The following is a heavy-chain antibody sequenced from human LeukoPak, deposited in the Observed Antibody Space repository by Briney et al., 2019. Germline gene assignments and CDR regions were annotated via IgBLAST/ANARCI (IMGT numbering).Heavy chain of an antibody. D-gene: IGHD3-22*01. CDR2: INSDGSST. Sequence: GGSLRLSCAASGFTLSNYWMTWVRQAPGKGLVWVSRINSDGSSTSYADSVKGRFTISRDNAKNTLYLQMNSLRAEDTAVYYCARDPSIIPYYYDSSGLDYWGQGTLVTVSS. V-gene: IGHV3-74*01. CDR1: GFTLSNYW. J-gene: IGHJ4*02. CDR3: ARDPSIIPYYYDSSGLDY.